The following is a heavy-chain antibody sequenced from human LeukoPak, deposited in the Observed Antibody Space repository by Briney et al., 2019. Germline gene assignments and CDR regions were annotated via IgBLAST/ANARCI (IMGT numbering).Heavy chain of an antibody. CDR1: GGSFSGYY. D-gene: IGHD5-18*01. V-gene: IGHV4-34*01. CDR3: ARSGYSYGYWPYFDY. J-gene: IGHJ4*02. Sequence: PSETLSLTCAVYGGSFSGYYWSWIRQPPRKGLEWIGEINHSGSTNYNPSLKSRVTISVDTSKNQFSLKLSSVTAADTAVYYCARSGYSYGYWPYFDYWGQGTLVTVSS. CDR2: INHSGST.